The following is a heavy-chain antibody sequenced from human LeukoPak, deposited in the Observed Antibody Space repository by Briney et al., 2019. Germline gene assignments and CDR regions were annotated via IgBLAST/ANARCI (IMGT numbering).Heavy chain of an antibody. CDR1: GGTFSSYA. D-gene: IGHD1-26*01. Sequence: VASVKVSCEASGGTFSSYAISWVRQAPGQGLEWMGGIIPIFGTANYAQKFQGRVTITTDESTSTAYMELSSLRSEDTAVYCCAREGPTGDIDYWGQGTLVTVSS. J-gene: IGHJ4*02. V-gene: IGHV1-69*05. CDR3: AREGPTGDIDY. CDR2: IIPIFGTA.